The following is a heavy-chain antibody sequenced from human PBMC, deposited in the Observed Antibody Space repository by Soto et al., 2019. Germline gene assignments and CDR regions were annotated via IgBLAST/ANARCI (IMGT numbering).Heavy chain of an antibody. V-gene: IGHV4-34*01. Sequence: SETLSLTCAVYGGSSSGYYWSWIRQPPGKGLEWIGEINHSGSTNYNPSLKSRVTISVDTSKNQFSLKLSSVTAADTAVYYCARGLRFLEWLSGYYFDYWGQGTLVTVSS. CDR3: ARGLRFLEWLSGYYFDY. D-gene: IGHD3-3*01. J-gene: IGHJ4*02. CDR2: INHSGST. CDR1: GGSSSGYY.